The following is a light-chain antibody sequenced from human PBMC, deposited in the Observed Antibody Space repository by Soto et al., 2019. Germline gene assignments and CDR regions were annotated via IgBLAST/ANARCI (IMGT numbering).Light chain of an antibody. J-gene: IGLJ1*01. V-gene: IGLV2-14*03. CDR1: SSDIGGFNY. CDR3: SSYAGSNNLRV. Sequence: QSVLTQPASVSGSPGQSITISCTGTSSDIGGFNYVSWYQQHPGKAPKLVIYDVTNRPSGVSDRFSGFKSGNTASLTISGLQPEDEADYVCSSYAGSNNLRVFGTGTKVTVL. CDR2: DVT.